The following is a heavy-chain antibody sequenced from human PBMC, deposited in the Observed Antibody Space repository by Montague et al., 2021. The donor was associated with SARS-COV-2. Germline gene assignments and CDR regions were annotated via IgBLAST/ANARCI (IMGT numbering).Heavy chain of an antibody. CDR1: GDSISSGAHY. V-gene: IGHV4-61*02. Sequence: TLSLTCTVSGDSISSGAHYWSWIRPPAGKGLEWIGRIYTSGSTNSNPSLKSRITISVDTSKNQFSLNLSSVTAADTAVYYCARGGGNEYRFFDYWGQGSMVTVSS. CDR2: IYTSGST. D-gene: IGHD1-1*01. CDR3: ARGGGNEYRFFDY. J-gene: IGHJ4*03.